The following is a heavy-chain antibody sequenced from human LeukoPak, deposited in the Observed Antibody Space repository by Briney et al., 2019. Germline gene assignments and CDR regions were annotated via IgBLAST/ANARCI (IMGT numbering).Heavy chain of an antibody. V-gene: IGHV3-30*02. Sequence: GGSLRLSCAASGFTFSSYGMHWVRQAPGKGLEWVAVIWYDGSNKYYADSVKGRFTISRDNSKNTLYLQMNSLRAEDTAVYYCAKLQSLAYYYDSSGYYNDAFDIWGQGTMVTVSS. J-gene: IGHJ3*02. CDR1: GFTFSSYG. CDR2: IWYDGSNK. CDR3: AKLQSLAYYYDSSGYYNDAFDI. D-gene: IGHD3-22*01.